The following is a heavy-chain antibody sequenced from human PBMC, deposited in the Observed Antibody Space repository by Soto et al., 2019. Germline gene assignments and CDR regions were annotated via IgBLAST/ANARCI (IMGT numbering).Heavy chain of an antibody. J-gene: IGHJ5*02. CDR1: GFTFSSYA. CDR3: ATADIAAGGANWLDP. V-gene: IGHV3-23*01. D-gene: IGHD6-13*01. Sequence: EVHLLESGGGLVQTGGSLRLSCAASGFTFSSYAMNWVRQAPGKGLEWVSSISGSSGTTYYADSVKGRFTISRDNSMNTLYQQMNSLIDEYTALYFGATADIAAGGANWLDPWGQGTLVTVSS. CDR2: ISGSSGTT.